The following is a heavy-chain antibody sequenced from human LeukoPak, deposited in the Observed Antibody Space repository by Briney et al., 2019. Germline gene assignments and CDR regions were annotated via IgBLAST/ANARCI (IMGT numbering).Heavy chain of an antibody. D-gene: IGHD6-13*01. CDR3: ARVLLSINSSSWYFPFDI. V-gene: IGHV4-61*01. CDR1: GGSISSSSYY. CDR2: IYYSGST. Sequence: PSETLSLTCTVSGGSISSSSYYWRWIRQPPGKGLEWIGCIYYSGSTNYNPSLKSRVTISVDTSKNQFSLKLSSVTAADTAVYYCARVLLSINSSSWYFPFDIWGQGTMVTVSS. J-gene: IGHJ3*02.